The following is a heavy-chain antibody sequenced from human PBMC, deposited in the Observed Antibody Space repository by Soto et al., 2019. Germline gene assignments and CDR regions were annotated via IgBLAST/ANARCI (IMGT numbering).Heavy chain of an antibody. CDR2: VNAYNGNT. CDR1: GYTFTSYG. J-gene: IGHJ5*02. CDR3: ARVLPPFDP. V-gene: IGHV1-18*01. Sequence: QVQLVQSGAELKKPGASVKVSCKASGYTFTSYGISWVRQAPGQGLEWMGWVNAYNGNTNYAEKLQGGVTMTTDTSTSTAYMELRSLRADDSAVYYCARVLPPFDPCGQGTLVTVSS.